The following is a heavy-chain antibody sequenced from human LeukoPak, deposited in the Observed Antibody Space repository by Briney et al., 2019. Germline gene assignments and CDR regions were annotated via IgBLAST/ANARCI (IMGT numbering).Heavy chain of an antibody. V-gene: IGHV4-59*01. CDR1: GGSISSYY. CDR2: VYYSGST. CDR3: ASGSYSSSWYRYFQH. J-gene: IGHJ1*01. D-gene: IGHD6-13*01. Sequence: SETLSLTCTVSGGSISSYYWSWIRQPPGKGLEWIGYVYYSGSTNYNPSLKSRVTISVDTSKNQFSLKLSSVTAADTAVYYCASGSYSSSWYRYFQHWGQGTLVTVSS.